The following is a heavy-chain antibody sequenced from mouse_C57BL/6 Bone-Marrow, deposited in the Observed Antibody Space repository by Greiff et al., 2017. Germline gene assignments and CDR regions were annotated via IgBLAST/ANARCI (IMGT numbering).Heavy chain of an antibody. Sequence: EVQLKESGAELVRPGASVKLSCTASGFNIKDDYMHWVKQRPEQGLEWIGWIDPENGDTEYASKFQGKATITADTSSNTAYLQLSSLTSEDTAVYYCTPHLLPYFDYWGQGTTLTVSS. CDR2: IDPENGDT. CDR1: GFNIKDDY. D-gene: IGHD1-1*01. CDR3: TPHLLPYFDY. J-gene: IGHJ2*01. V-gene: IGHV14-4*01.